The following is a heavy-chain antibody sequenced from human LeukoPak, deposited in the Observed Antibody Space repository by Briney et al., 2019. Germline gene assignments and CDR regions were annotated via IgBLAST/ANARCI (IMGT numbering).Heavy chain of an antibody. Sequence: SGGSLRLSCAASGFTFNNYAMTWVRQAPGKGLEWVTTITGSGASTYSADSVRGRFTISRDNANNLLYLQMNSLRGEDTAVYYCTRDRSRAEDDWGQGTLVTVSS. D-gene: IGHD1-14*01. J-gene: IGHJ4*02. V-gene: IGHV3-23*01. CDR1: GFTFNNYA. CDR2: ITGSGAST. CDR3: TRDRSRAEDD.